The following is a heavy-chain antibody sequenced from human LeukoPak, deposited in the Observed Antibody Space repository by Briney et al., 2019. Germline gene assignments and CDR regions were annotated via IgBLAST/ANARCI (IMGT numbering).Heavy chain of an antibody. D-gene: IGHD1-26*01. CDR3: AKEIGGYSGFEF. CDR2: TSYDGSYK. J-gene: IGHJ4*02. Sequence: PGGSLRLSCTVSGFTFSSYGTHWVRQAPGKGLEWVAVTSYDGSYKYYADSVRGRFTISRDNSKNTLYLQMNSLRAEDTAVYYCAKEIGGYSGFEFWGQGTLVTVSS. V-gene: IGHV3-30*18. CDR1: GFTFSSYG.